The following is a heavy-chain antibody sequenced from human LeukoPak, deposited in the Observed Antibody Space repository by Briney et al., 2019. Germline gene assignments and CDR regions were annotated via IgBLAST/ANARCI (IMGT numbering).Heavy chain of an antibody. J-gene: IGHJ4*02. CDR1: GFTFSNYW. V-gene: IGHV3-7*01. Sequence: GGSLRLSCAASGFTFSNYWMSWVRQAPGKGLEWVANIKEDGSEKYYVDAVKGRFTISRDNAENSLYLQMNSLRDEDTAVYYCARGRATGRSGGDYWGQGTLVTVSS. D-gene: IGHD3-9*01. CDR3: ARGRATGRSGGDY. CDR2: IKEDGSEK.